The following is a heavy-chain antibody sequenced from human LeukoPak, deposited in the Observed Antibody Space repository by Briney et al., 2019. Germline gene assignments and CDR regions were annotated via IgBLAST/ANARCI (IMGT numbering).Heavy chain of an antibody. CDR1: GFTFSSYA. CDR3: AKEGFPYGDPRGDAFDI. CDR2: ISGSGGST. J-gene: IGHJ3*02. V-gene: IGHV3-23*01. Sequence: GGSLRLSCAASGFTFSSYAMSWVRQAPGKGLEWVSAISGSGGSTYYADSVKGRFTISRDNSKNTLYLQMNSLRAEDTAVYYCAKEGFPYGDPRGDAFDIWGQGTMVTVSS. D-gene: IGHD4-17*01.